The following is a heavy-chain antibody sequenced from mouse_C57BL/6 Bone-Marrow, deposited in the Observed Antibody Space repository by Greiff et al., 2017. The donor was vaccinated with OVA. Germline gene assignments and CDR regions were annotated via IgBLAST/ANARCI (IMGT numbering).Heavy chain of an antibody. V-gene: IGHV1-81*01. CDR1: GYTFTSYG. Sequence: QVQLQQSGAELARPGASVKLSCKASGYTFTSYGISWVKQRTGQGLEWIGEIYPRSGNTYYNEKFKGKATLTADKSSSTAYMELRSLTSEDSAVYFCARDGVVADYFDYWGQCTTLTVSS. D-gene: IGHD1-1*01. J-gene: IGHJ2*01. CDR3: ARDGVVADYFDY. CDR2: IYPRSGNT.